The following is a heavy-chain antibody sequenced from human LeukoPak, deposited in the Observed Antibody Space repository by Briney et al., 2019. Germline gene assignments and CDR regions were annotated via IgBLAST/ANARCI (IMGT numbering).Heavy chain of an antibody. J-gene: IGHJ6*03. CDR3: ARDHQDYYYMDV. Sequence: GGSLRLSCAASGFTFSSYAMSWVRQAPGKGLEWVSAISGSGGSTYYADSVKGRFTISRGNSKNTLYLQMNSLRAEDTAVYYCARDHQDYYYMDVWGKGTTVTVSS. CDR2: ISGSGGST. CDR1: GFTFSSYA. V-gene: IGHV3-23*01.